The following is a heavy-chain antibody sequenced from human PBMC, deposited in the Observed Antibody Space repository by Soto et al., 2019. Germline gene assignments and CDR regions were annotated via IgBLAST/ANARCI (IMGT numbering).Heavy chain of an antibody. Sequence: GGSLRLSCSASGFTFSDYYMNWIRQAPGKGLEWVSYIISGAITIYYADSVKGRFTISRDNAKNSLYLQMNSLRAEDTAVYYCAGQYSSSSVEFWGQGTLVTVSS. V-gene: IGHV3-11*01. CDR3: AGQYSSSSVEF. J-gene: IGHJ4*02. CDR2: IISGAITI. CDR1: GFTFSDYY. D-gene: IGHD6-6*01.